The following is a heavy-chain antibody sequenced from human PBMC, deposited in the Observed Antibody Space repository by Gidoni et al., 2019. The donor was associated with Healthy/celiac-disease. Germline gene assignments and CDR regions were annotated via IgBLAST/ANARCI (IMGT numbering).Heavy chain of an antibody. Sequence: QVQLQQWGAGLLKPSETLSLTCAVYGGSFSGYYWSWIRQPPGKGLEWIGEINHSGSTNYNPSLKSRVTISVDTSKNQFSLKLSSVTAADTAVYYCARRSYYGSGSYYWWFDPWGQGTLVTVSS. D-gene: IGHD3-10*01. V-gene: IGHV4-34*01. CDR2: INHSGST. J-gene: IGHJ5*02. CDR1: GGSFSGYY. CDR3: ARRSYYGSGSYYWWFDP.